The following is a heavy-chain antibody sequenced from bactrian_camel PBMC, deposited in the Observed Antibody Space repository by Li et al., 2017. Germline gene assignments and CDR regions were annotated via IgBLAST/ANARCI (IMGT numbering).Heavy chain of an antibody. V-gene: IGHV3S40*01. J-gene: IGHJ6*01. D-gene: IGHD5*01. CDR1: GYTYGGFC. CDR2: IHISARTT. Sequence: VQLVESGGGSVQAGESLKLSCTASGYTYGGFCMGWFRQTPEKEREGVAAIHISARTTYYASSVKGRFTLSRDNTNITVYLQMNSLKPEDTGTYYCQASLGKTFCSEAYFAGRIRPIFGFSGHGTQVTVS. CDR3: QASLGKTFCSEAYFAGRIRPIFGF.